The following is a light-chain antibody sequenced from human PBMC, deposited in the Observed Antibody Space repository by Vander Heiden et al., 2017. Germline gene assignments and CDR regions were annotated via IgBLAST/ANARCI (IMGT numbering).Light chain of an antibody. J-gene: IGKJ2*01. CDR2: WAS. CDR3: QQYYSTPS. V-gene: IGKV4-1*01. Sequence: DIVMTQSPDSLAVSLGERATINCKSSQSVLYSSNNKNYLAWYQQNPGQPPKLLIYWASTRESGVPDRFSGNGSGADFTLTISSLQAEDVAVYYCQQYYSTPSFGQGTKLEIK. CDR1: QSVLYSSNNKNY.